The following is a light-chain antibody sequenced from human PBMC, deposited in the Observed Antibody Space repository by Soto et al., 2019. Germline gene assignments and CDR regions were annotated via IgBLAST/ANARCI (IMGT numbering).Light chain of an antibody. CDR3: SSYTSSSTYV. CDR1: SXDVGGYNY. CDR2: EVS. V-gene: IGLV2-14*01. Sequence: QSALTQPASVSGSPGQSITICCTGTSXDVGGYNYVSWYQQHPGKAPKLMIYEVSNRPSGVSNRFSGSKSGNTASLTISGLQAEDEADYYCSSYTSSSTYVFGTGTKVTV. J-gene: IGLJ1*01.